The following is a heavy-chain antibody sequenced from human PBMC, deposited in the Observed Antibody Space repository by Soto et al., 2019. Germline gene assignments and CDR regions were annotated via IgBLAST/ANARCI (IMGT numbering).Heavy chain of an antibody. V-gene: IGHV3-33*01. Sequence: QVQLVESGGGVVQPGRSLRLSCAASGFTFSSYGMHWVRQAPGKGLEWVAVIWYDGSNKYYADSVKGRFTISRDNSKNTLYLQMNSLRAEDTAVYYCARLGDSSGLGAFDYWGQGTLVTVSS. CDR3: ARLGDSSGLGAFDY. D-gene: IGHD3-22*01. CDR2: IWYDGSNK. CDR1: GFTFSSYG. J-gene: IGHJ4*02.